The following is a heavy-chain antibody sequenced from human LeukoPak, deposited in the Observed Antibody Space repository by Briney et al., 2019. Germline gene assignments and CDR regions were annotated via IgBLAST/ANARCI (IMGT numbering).Heavy chain of an antibody. J-gene: IGHJ4*02. CDR2: IYHSGST. CDR3: ARDRIAARSGFDY. Sequence: SETLSLTCNVSGVSINDYFWSWIRQPPGKGLEWIGYIYHSGSTYYNPSLKSRVTISVDRSKNQFSLKLSSVTAADTAVYYCARDRIAARSGFDYWGQGTLVTVSS. D-gene: IGHD6-6*01. CDR1: GVSINDYF. V-gene: IGHV4-59*12.